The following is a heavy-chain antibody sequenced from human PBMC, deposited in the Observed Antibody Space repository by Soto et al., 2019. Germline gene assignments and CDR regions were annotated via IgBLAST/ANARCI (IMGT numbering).Heavy chain of an antibody. CDR1: GDSVSSNSAA. Sequence: SQTLSLTCAISGDSVSSNSAAWTWIRQSPSRGLEWLGRTYYRSKWYNDYAVSVKSRITINPDTSKNQFSLQLNSVTPEDTAVYYCARVSLALGLGYYYYYMDVWGKGTTVTVSS. J-gene: IGHJ6*03. CDR3: ARVSLALGLGYYYYYMDV. CDR2: TYYRSKWYN. V-gene: IGHV6-1*01. D-gene: IGHD2-21*01.